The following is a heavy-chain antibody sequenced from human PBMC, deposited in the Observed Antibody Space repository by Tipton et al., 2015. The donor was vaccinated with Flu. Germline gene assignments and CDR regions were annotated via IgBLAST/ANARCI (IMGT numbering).Heavy chain of an antibody. CDR1: GGSIRSSCFY. CDR3: ARDRGFSNWFDP. J-gene: IGHJ5*02. V-gene: IGHV4-31*03. CDR2: IYHNGET. D-gene: IGHD3-10*01. Sequence: TLSLTCSVSGGSIRSSCFYWIWMRQLPGKGREWIAYIYHNGETNHNPSLKGRVTVSMDTSKNQLSLKLNSVTAADTAVYYCARDRGFSNWFDPWGQGTLVTVSS.